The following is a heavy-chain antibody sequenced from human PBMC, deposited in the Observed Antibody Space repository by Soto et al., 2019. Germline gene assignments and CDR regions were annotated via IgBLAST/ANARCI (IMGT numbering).Heavy chain of an antibody. D-gene: IGHD6-13*01. CDR2: IYYSGST. CDR1: GGSISSSSYY. V-gene: IGHV4-39*01. CDR3: ARHGGPQQLVRYYYYYYMDV. Sequence: QLQLQESGPGLVKPSETLSLTCTVSGGSISSSSYYWGWIRQPPGKGLEWIGSIYYSGSTYYNPSLKSRVTISVDTSKNQFSLRLSYVTAADTAVYYCARHGGPQQLVRYYYYYYMDVWGKGTTVTVSS. J-gene: IGHJ6*03.